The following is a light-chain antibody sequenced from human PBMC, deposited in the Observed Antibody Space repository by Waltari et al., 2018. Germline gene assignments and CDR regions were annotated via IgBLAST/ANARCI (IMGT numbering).Light chain of an antibody. Sequence: DIVMTQSPDSLAVSLGERATINCKSSQSILYSSNSKNYLAWYQHKPGQPPKLLIYWASTRESGVPDRFSGSGSGTDFTLPISSLQAEDVAVYYCQQYYSTPLTFGGGTKVEIK. CDR2: WAS. V-gene: IGKV4-1*01. CDR1: QSILYSSNSKNY. CDR3: QQYYSTPLT. J-gene: IGKJ4*01.